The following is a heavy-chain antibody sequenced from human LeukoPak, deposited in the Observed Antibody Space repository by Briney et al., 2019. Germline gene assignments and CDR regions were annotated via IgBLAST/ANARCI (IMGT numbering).Heavy chain of an antibody. CDR3: AKDSSGGYNSH. D-gene: IGHD5-24*01. CDR1: GYTFTGYY. CDR2: INPNSGGT. Sequence: GASVKVSCKASGYTFTGYYIHWVRQAPGQGLEWMGWINPNSGGTNYAQKFQGRVTMTRDTSTGTAYMDLSSLTSDDTAVYFCAKDSSGGYNSHWGQGTLVTVSS. V-gene: IGHV1-2*02. J-gene: IGHJ4*02.